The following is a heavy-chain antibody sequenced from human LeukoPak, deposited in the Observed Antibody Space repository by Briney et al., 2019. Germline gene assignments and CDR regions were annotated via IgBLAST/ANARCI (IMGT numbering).Heavy chain of an antibody. V-gene: IGHV1-69-2*01. J-gene: IGHJ4*02. CDR3: ATAYDRALGDY. CDR2: VDPEDGET. Sequence: ASVKISCKVSGYTFTDYYMHWVQQAPGKGLEWMGLVDPEDGETMYAEKFQGRVTITADTSTDTAYMELSSLRSEDTAVYYCATAYDRALGDYWGQGTLVTVSS. CDR1: GYTFTDYY. D-gene: IGHD3-3*01.